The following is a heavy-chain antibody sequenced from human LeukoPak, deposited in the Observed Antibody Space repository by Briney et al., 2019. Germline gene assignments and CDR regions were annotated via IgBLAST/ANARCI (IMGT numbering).Heavy chain of an antibody. CDR3: ASYGDLAEY. Sequence: ASVNVSCTASGYTFTGYYIHWVRQVPGQGLEWMGWINSKSGGTKYAQKFQGRVTMTRDTSISTAYMELRRLRSDDTAVYYCASYGDLAEYWGQGTLVTVSS. CDR2: INSKSGGT. CDR1: GYTFTGYY. J-gene: IGHJ4*02. D-gene: IGHD4-17*01. V-gene: IGHV1-2*02.